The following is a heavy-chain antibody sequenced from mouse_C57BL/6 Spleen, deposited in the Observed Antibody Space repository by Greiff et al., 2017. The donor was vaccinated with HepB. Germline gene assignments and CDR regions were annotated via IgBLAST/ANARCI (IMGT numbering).Heavy chain of an antibody. CDR3: ASPLPPFAY. CDR1: GYAFSSSW. V-gene: IGHV1-82*01. CDR2: IYPGDGDT. Sequence: QVQLKESGPELVKPGASVKISCKASGYAFSSSWMNWVKQRPGKGLEWIGRIYPGDGDTNYNGKFKGKATLTADKSSSTAYMQLSSLTSEDSAVYFCASPLPPFAYGGQGTLVTVSA. J-gene: IGHJ3*01.